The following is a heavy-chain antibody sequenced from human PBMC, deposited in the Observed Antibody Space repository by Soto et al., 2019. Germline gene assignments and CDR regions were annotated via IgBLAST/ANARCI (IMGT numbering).Heavy chain of an antibody. D-gene: IGHD3-10*01. V-gene: IGHV1-46*01. CDR1: GYTFTSYY. CDR3: ARDLFNYGSGSYYNGVDY. Sequence: ASVKVSCKASGYTFTSYYMHWVRQAPGQGLEWMGIINPSGGSTSYAQKFQGRVTMTRDTSTSTVYMELSSLRSEDTAVYYRARDLFNYGSGSYYNGVDYWGQGTLVTVSS. J-gene: IGHJ4*02. CDR2: INPSGGST.